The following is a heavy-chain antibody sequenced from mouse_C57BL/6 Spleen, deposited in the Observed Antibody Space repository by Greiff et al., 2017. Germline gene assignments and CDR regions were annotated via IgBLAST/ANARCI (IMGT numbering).Heavy chain of an antibody. V-gene: IGHV5-9-1*02. CDR1: GFTFSSYA. Sequence: EVQGVESGEGLVKPGGSLKLSCAASGFTFSSYAMSWVRQTPEKRLEWVAYISSGGDYIYYADTVKGRFTISRDNARNTLYLQMSSLKSEDTAMYYCTRVNGYYIAYWGQGTLVTVSA. CDR3: TRVNGYYIAY. D-gene: IGHD2-3*01. CDR2: ISSGGDYI. J-gene: IGHJ3*01.